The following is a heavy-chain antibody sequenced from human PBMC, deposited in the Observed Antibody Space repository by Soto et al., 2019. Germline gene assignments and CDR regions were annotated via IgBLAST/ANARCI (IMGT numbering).Heavy chain of an antibody. Sequence: EVQLLESGGGLVQPGGSLRLSCAASGFTFSSYAMSWVRQAPGKGLEWVSSISGSGGSTYYADSVKGRFTISRDNSKNTLYLQMNSLRAEDTAVYYCAKAGRRRAYCGGDCYSSPFDYWGQGTLVTVSS. CDR1: GFTFSSYA. D-gene: IGHD2-21*02. CDR2: ISGSGGST. CDR3: AKAGRRRAYCGGDCYSSPFDY. V-gene: IGHV3-23*01. J-gene: IGHJ4*02.